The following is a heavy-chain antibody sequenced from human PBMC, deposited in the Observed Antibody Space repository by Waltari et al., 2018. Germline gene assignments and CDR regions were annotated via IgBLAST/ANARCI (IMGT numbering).Heavy chain of an antibody. CDR3: ARDTGHYFEN. CDR2: IYSTCES. J-gene: IGHJ4*02. CDR1: GGSMNNYY. V-gene: IGHV4-59*01. Sequence: QVQLQESGPGLVKPSETLSLTCTVSGGSMNNYYWSWIRRSPGKGLEWIGYIYSTCESDYNPSLMSRVTISVDMSKNQFSLNLRSVTAADTAIYYCARDTGHYFENWGQGTLVTVSS.